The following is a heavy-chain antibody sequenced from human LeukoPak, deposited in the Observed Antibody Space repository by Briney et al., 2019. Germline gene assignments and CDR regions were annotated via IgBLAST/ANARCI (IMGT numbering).Heavy chain of an antibody. CDR1: GFTFSSYW. Sequence: GWSLRLSCAASGFTFSSYWMHWVRQAPGKGLVWVSRIKNDGSSTNYADSVKGRFTISRDNAKNTLYLQMNSLRAEDTAVYYCARLTFGGYSGSGSDIWGQGTMVTVSP. J-gene: IGHJ3*02. CDR3: ARLTFGGYSGSGSDI. V-gene: IGHV3-74*01. D-gene: IGHD3-10*01. CDR2: IKNDGSST.